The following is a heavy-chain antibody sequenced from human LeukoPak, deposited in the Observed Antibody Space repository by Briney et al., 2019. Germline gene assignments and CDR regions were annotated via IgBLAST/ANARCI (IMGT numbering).Heavy chain of an antibody. Sequence: PSETLSLTCTVSGGSISSYYWSWIRQPPGKGLEWIGYIYYSGSTNYNPSLKSRVTISVDTSKNQFSLKLSSVTAADTAVYYCARELDAGVGFDYWGQGTLVTVSS. CDR3: ARELDAGVGFDY. CDR1: GGSISSYY. D-gene: IGHD1-26*01. V-gene: IGHV4-59*01. CDR2: IYYSGST. J-gene: IGHJ4*02.